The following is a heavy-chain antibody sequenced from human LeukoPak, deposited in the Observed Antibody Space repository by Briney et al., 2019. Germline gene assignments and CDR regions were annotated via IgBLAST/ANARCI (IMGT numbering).Heavy chain of an antibody. J-gene: IGHJ4*02. D-gene: IGHD1-26*01. CDR1: GYTFTSYY. CDR2: INPSGGTT. CDR3: ARVRGGSYQGGDY. V-gene: IGHV1-46*01. Sequence: ASVKVSCKASGYTFTSYYIHWVRQAPGQGLEWMGIINPSGGTTTYAQKFQGRITMTRDTSTSTVYMELSSLRSEDTAVYYCARVRGGSYQGGDYWGQGTLVTVSS.